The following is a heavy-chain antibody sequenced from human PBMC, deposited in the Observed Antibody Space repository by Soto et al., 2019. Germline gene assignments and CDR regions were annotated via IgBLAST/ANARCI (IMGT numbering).Heavy chain of an antibody. D-gene: IGHD6-19*01. CDR3: AKGGRQWLVTSDFNY. Sequence: GGSLRLSCVASGFTVDDYAMHWVRQAPGKGLEWVSGISANGDNVDYADSVKGRFTVSRDNAKNTVSLEMTSLRAEDTAVYYCAKGGRQWLVTSDFNYWGQGALVTVSS. J-gene: IGHJ4*02. V-gene: IGHV3-9*01. CDR2: ISANGDNV. CDR1: GFTVDDYA.